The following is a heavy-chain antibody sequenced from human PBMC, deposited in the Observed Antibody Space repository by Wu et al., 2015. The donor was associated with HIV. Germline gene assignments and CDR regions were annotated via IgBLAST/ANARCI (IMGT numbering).Heavy chain of an antibody. V-gene: IGHV1-69*05. CDR1: GGTFSSYA. Sequence: QVQLVQSGAEVKKPGSSVKVSCKASGGTFSSYAISWVRQAPGQGLEWMGGIIPIFGTANYAQKFQGRVTITTDESTSTAYMELSSLRSEDTAVYYCARCGSMVRGVIIPCPFDYWGQGTLVTVSS. D-gene: IGHD3-10*01. CDR3: ARCGSMVRGVIIPCPFDY. CDR2: IIPIFGTA. J-gene: IGHJ4*02.